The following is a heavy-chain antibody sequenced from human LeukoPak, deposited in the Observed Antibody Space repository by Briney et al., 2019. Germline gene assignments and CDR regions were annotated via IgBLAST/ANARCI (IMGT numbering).Heavy chain of an antibody. J-gene: IGHJ5*02. D-gene: IGHD1-26*01. Sequence: ASVKVSCKASGYTFTGYYMHWVRQAPGQGLEWMGWINPNSGSTNYAQKFQGRVTMTRDTSISTAYMELSRLRSDDTAVYYCARDVTGDNWFDPWGQGTLVTVSS. CDR3: ARDVTGDNWFDP. CDR1: GYTFTGYY. V-gene: IGHV1-2*02. CDR2: INPNSGST.